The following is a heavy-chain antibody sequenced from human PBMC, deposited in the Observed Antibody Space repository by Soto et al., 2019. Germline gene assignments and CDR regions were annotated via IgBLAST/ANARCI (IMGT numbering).Heavy chain of an antibody. CDR1: GYTFTSYG. CDR2: IRAYNGNT. V-gene: IGHV1-18*01. J-gene: IGHJ4*02. D-gene: IGHD2-2*01. CDR3: ARDQYCSSTSCHGGGY. Sequence: QVQLVQSGAEVKKPGASVKVSCKASGYTFTSYGISWVRPAPGQGLEWMGWIRAYNGNTNYAQKLQGRVTMTTDTSTSTAYRELRSVRSDDTGVYYCARDQYCSSTSCHGGGYWGKGTLVTVSS.